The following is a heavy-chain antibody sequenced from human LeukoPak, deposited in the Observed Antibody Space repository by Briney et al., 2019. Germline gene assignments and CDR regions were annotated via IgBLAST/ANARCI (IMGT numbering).Heavy chain of an antibody. J-gene: IGHJ4*02. D-gene: IGHD6-13*01. V-gene: IGHV3-66*01. Sequence: PGGSLRLSCAASGFTVNSNYMSWVRQAPGKGLEWVSVVYSGDRTYYADSVKGRFTISRDDSTNTLYLQMNSLRAEDTAVYYCARDPRTFLAAAGTFDYWGQGTLVTVSS. CDR1: GFTVNSNY. CDR3: ARDPRTFLAAAGTFDY. CDR2: VYSGDRT.